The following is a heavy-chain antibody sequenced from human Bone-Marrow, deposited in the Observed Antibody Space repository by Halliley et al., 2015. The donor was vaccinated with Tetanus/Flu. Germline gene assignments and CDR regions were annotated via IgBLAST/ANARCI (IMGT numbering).Heavy chain of an antibody. CDR1: GITLSNAW. CDR2: IKAKPDGGAA. V-gene: IGHV3-15*01. CDR3: GWYQLYYGVDV. Sequence: SLRLSCAASGITLSNAWMSWVRQPPGKGLEWVGRIKAKPDGGAADYAAPVKGRFTISRDDSKNTLYLQMNSLISEDTAVYYCGWYQLYYGVDVWGQGTAVTVSS. J-gene: IGHJ6*02. D-gene: IGHD2-2*01.